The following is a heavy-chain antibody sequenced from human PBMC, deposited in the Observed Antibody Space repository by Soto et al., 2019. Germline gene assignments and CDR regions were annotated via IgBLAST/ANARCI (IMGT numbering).Heavy chain of an antibody. V-gene: IGHV3-23*01. Sequence: PGGSLRLSXAASGFTFSSYAMSWVRQAPGKGLEWVSAISGSGGSTYYADSVKGRFTISRDNSKNTLYLQMNSLRAEDTAVYYCAKGSHIVVVTAPGSCVDYWGQGTLVTVSS. CDR2: ISGSGGST. CDR3: AKGSHIVVVTAPGSCVDY. J-gene: IGHJ4*02. D-gene: IGHD2-21*02. CDR1: GFTFSSYA.